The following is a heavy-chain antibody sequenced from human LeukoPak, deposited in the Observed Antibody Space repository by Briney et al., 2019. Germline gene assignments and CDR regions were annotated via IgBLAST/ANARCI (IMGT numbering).Heavy chain of an antibody. V-gene: IGHV1-18*04. D-gene: IGHD3-3*01. J-gene: IGHJ4*02. Sequence: ASVKVSCKASGYTFTGYYMHWVRQAPGQGLEWMGWISAYNGNTNYAQKLQGRVTMTTDTSTSTAYMELRSLRSDDTAVYYCARDGRYITYYDFWSGSPIDYWGQGTLVTVSS. CDR3: ARDGRYITYYDFWSGSPIDY. CDR2: ISAYNGNT. CDR1: GYTFTGYY.